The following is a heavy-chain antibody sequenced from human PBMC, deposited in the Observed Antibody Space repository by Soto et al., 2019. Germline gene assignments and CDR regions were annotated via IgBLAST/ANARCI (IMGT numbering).Heavy chain of an antibody. Sequence: GESLKISCKGSGYSFNSYWIGWVRQMPGKGLEWMGIIYPGDSDVRYSPSFQGQVTTSADKSISTAYLQWSSLKASDTAVYYCARLPGVVWSGSTVMGHFDYWGQGTLVTVSS. CDR3: ARLPGVVWSGSTVMGHFDY. J-gene: IGHJ4*02. CDR1: GYSFNSYW. CDR2: IYPGDSDV. V-gene: IGHV5-51*01. D-gene: IGHD3-3*01.